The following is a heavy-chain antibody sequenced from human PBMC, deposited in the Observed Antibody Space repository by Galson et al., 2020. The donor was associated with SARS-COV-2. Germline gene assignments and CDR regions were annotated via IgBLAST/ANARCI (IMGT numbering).Heavy chain of an antibody. V-gene: IGHV4-31*03. CDR3: ARLGRVTGTDR. J-gene: IGHJ4*02. CDR2: IYYTGST. CDR1: GDSIASVSYY. Sequence: SETLSITCSVSGDSIASVSYYWSWIRQHPGKGLEWIGYIYYTGSTYYNPSLKSRLSISVDLSKSQFSLTLSSVPAADKAVYFCARLGRVTGTDRWGQGALVSVSS. D-gene: IGHD1-20*01.